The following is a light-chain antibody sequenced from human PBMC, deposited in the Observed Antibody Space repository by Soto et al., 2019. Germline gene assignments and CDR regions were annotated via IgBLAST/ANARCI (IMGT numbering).Light chain of an antibody. J-gene: IGKJ2*01. CDR2: AAS. CDR1: QNINTW. CDR3: QQANSLPVT. V-gene: IGKV1-12*01. Sequence: DVPMTQSPSVVSASVGDRVTITCRASQNINTWLAWYQQKPGKAPKLLIYAASNLQSGVPSRFSGSGSGTDFTLTISSLQPEDFATYYCQQANSLPVTFGQGTKLDFK.